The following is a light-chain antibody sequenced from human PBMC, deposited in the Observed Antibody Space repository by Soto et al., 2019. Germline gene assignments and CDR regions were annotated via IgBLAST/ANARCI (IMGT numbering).Light chain of an antibody. Sequence: QSALTQPASVSGSPGQSITISCTGTSSDVGGYNYVSWYQQHPGKAPKLMIYDVGNRPSGVSNRFSGSKSGNTASLTISGIQAEDEADYYCSSYRSTTYVIFGGGTKLTVL. CDR2: DVG. CDR3: SSYRSTTYVI. V-gene: IGLV2-14*01. J-gene: IGLJ2*01. CDR1: SSDVGGYNY.